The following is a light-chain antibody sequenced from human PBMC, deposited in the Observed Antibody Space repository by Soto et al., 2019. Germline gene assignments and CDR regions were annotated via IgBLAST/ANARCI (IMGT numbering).Light chain of an antibody. CDR2: DVT. Sequence: QSALTQPPSASGSPGQSVTISCTGTSSDIGGYNYVSWYQQHPDKAPKLMIYDVTKRPSGVPDRFSGSKSGNTASLTVSGLQAEDEADYYCSSYTGKNNLGVFGGGTKVTVL. CDR3: SSYTGKNNLGV. V-gene: IGLV2-8*01. CDR1: SSDIGGYNY. J-gene: IGLJ3*02.